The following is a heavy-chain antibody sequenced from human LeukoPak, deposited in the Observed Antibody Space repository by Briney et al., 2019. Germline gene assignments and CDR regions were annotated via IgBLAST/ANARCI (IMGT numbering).Heavy chain of an antibody. D-gene: IGHD4-17*01. CDR2: ISYDGSNK. CDR3: AKPYGDYELYFDY. V-gene: IGHV3-30*18. CDR1: GFTFSSYG. Sequence: GGSLRLSCAASGFTFSSYGMHWARQAPGKGLEWVAVISYDGSNKYYADSVKGRFTISRDNSKNTLYLQMNSLRAEDTAVYYCAKPYGDYELYFDYWGQGTLVTVSS. J-gene: IGHJ4*02.